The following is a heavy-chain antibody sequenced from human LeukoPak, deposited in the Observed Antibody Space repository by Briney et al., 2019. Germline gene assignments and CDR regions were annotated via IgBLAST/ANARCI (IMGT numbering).Heavy chain of an antibody. Sequence: GGSLRLSCAASGFTFSSYAMSWVRQAPGKGLEWVAAISGSGGSTYYADSVKGRFTISRDNSKNTLYLQMKSLRAEDTAVYYCAEGGRYCSGGSCYSPLRYWGQGTLVTVSS. CDR1: GFTFSSYA. CDR2: ISGSGGST. V-gene: IGHV3-23*01. CDR3: AEGGRYCSGGSCYSPLRY. D-gene: IGHD2-15*01. J-gene: IGHJ4*02.